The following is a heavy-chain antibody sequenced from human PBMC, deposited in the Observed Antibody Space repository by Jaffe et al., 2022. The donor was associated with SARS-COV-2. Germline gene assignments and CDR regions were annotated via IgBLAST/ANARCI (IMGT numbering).Heavy chain of an antibody. CDR2: IYYSGST. V-gene: IGHV4-59*01. CDR1: GGSISSYY. D-gene: IGHD2-15*01. CDR3: ARGPGYCSGGSCLDYYYGMDV. Sequence: QVQLQESGPGLVKPSETLSLTCTVSGGSISSYYWSWIRQPPGKGLEWIGYIYYSGSTNYNPSLKSRVTISVDTSKNQFSLKLSSVTAADTAVYYCARGPGYCSGGSCLDYYYGMDVWGQGTTVTVSS. J-gene: IGHJ6*02.